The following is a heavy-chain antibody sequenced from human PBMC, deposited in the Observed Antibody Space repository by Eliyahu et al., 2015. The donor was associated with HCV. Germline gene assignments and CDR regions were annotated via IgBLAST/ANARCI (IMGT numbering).Heavy chain of an antibody. CDR2: INPXGGST. CDR3: ARDADYGGIGY. D-gene: IGHD4-23*01. V-gene: IGHV1-46*01. J-gene: IGHJ4*02. Sequence: QVQLVQSGAEVXKPGXSVKVSCKASGYTFTSYYMHWVRQAPGQGLXWMGIINPXGGSTSYAQKXQGRVTMTRDTSTSTVYMELSSLRSEDTAVYYCARDADYGGIGYWGQGTLVTVSS. CDR1: GYTFTSYY.